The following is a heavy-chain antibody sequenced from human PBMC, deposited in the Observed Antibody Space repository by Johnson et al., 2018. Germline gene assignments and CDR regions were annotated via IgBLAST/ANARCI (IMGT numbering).Heavy chain of an antibody. V-gene: IGHV3-9*01. D-gene: IGHD6-13*01. CDR3: AKDLGGSSCYSDAFDI. Sequence: VQLVESGGGLVQPGGSLRLSCAASGFTFSSYGMHWVRQAPGKGLEWVSGISWNSGSIGYADSVKGRFTISRDNAKNSLYLQMNSPRAEDTAVYYGAKDLGGSSCYSDAFDIWGQGTMVTVSS. CDR1: GFTFSSYG. CDR2: ISWNSGSI. J-gene: IGHJ3*02.